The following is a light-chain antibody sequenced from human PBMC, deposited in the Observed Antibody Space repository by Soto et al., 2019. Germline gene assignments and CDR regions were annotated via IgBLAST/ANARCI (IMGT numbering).Light chain of an antibody. CDR3: QQYNSHSGIT. CDR1: QSISSW. CDR2: KAS. Sequence: DIQRTQSPSTLSASVGDRVTIPCRSSQSISSWLAWYQQKPGKAPKLLIYKASTLESGVPSRFSGSGSGTEFTLTISSLQPDDFATYYCQQYNSHSGITFGQGTRLEI. V-gene: IGKV1-5*03. J-gene: IGKJ5*01.